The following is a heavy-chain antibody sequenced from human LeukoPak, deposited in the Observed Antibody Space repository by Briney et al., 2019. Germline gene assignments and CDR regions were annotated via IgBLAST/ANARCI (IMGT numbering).Heavy chain of an antibody. Sequence: PSETLSLTCTVSGGSISGYYWTWIRQPPGKGLEWIGEMNHSGGTNYNPSLKSRVTISVDTSKNQCSLKLSSVTAADTAVYYCARGGAAYSRATIGLWGQGTLVTVSS. D-gene: IGHD5-12*01. CDR2: MNHSGGT. CDR1: GGSISGYY. J-gene: IGHJ4*02. CDR3: ARGGAAYSRATIGL. V-gene: IGHV4-34*01.